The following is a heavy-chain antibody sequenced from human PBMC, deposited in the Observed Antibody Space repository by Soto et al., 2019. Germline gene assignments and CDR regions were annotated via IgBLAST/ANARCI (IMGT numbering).Heavy chain of an antibody. CDR3: ATFTDWGSGSN. V-gene: IGHV4-39*01. D-gene: IGHD3-10*01. CDR2: IYYSGNT. Sequence: QLQLQESGPGLVKPSETLSLTCTVSGGSIRSSSYYWVWIRQSPGRGLEWIGNIYYSGNTYYNSSHQRRVTISIDTSKNQFSLKLSSVTAADTAVYYCATFTDWGSGSNWGQGTLVTVSS. J-gene: IGHJ4*02. CDR1: GGSIRSSSYY.